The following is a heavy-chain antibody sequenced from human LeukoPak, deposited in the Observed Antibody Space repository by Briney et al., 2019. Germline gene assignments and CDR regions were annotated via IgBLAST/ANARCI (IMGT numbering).Heavy chain of an antibody. V-gene: IGHV3-20*04. CDR2: INWNGGST. Sequence: GGSLRLSCAASGFTFDDYGMSWVRQAPGKGLEWVSGINWNGGSTGYADSVKGRFTISRDNAKNSLYLQMNSLRAEDTAVYYCARVFRGYSYGYFDYWGQGTLLTVSS. CDR3: ARVFRGYSYGYFDY. D-gene: IGHD5-18*01. J-gene: IGHJ4*02. CDR1: GFTFDDYG.